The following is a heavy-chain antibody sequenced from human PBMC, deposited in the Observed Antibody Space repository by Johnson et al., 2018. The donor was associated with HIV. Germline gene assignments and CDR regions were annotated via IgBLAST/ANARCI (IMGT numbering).Heavy chain of an antibody. D-gene: IGHD3-16*01. J-gene: IGHJ3*02. CDR3: ARGRGALDI. CDR2: IGTAGDT. V-gene: IGHV3-23*04. CDR1: GFTFSSYA. Sequence: VKLVESGGGLVQPGGSLRLSCAASGFTFSSYAMSWVRQAPGKGLEWVSVIGTAGDTYYPGSVKGRFTISRDNAKNSLYLQMNSLSAEDTAMYYCARGRGALDIWGQGTMVTVSS.